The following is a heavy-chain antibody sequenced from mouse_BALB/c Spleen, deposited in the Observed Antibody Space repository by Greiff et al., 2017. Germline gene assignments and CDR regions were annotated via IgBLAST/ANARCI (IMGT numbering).Heavy chain of an antibody. V-gene: IGHV1S29*02. CDR2: IYPYNGGT. Sequence: VHVKQSGPELVKPGASVKISCKASGYTFTDYNMHWVKQSHGKSLEWIGYIYPYNGGTGYNQKFKSKATLTVDNSSSTAYMELRSLTSEDSAVYYCARSGYDYDWFAYWGQGTLVTVSA. J-gene: IGHJ3*01. CDR1: GYTFTDYN. D-gene: IGHD2-4*01. CDR3: ARSGYDYDWFAY.